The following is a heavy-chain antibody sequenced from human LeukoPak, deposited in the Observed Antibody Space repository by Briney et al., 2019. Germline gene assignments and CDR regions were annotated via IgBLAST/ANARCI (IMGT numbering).Heavy chain of an antibody. CDR3: ARDRAYYYDSSGYVDY. Sequence: GGSLRLSCAASGFTFSSYAMSWVRQAPGKGLEWVSTISGRSGSTYYADSVKGRFTISRDNSKNTLYLQMNSLRAEDTAVYYCARDRAYYYDSSGYVDYWGQGTLVTVSS. D-gene: IGHD3-22*01. CDR1: GFTFSSYA. CDR2: ISGRSGST. V-gene: IGHV3-23*01. J-gene: IGHJ4*02.